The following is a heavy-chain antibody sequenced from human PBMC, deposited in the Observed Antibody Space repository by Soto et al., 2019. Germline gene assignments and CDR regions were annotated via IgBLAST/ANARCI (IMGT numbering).Heavy chain of an antibody. CDR1: GYTLSELF. D-gene: IGHD1-26*01. CDR2: FDPEEGNT. CDR3: ATGFPQWELLQY. Sequence: QVQLVQSGAEVKKPGASVKVSCKVSGYTLSELFVHWVRQAPGKGLEWLGGFDPEEGNTIYAQNSRGRVTMTDDTSTDTAHMELSSLRSDDTAVYYCATGFPQWELLQYWGQGTLLTVSS. V-gene: IGHV1-24*01. J-gene: IGHJ4*02.